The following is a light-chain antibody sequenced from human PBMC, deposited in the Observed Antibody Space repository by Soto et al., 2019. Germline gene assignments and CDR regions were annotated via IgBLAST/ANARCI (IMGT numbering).Light chain of an antibody. V-gene: IGKV3-11*01. J-gene: IGKJ1*01. Sequence: IVLTQSPATLSLSPWERATLSCRASQSVSGYLAWYQHKPGQAPRLLISDASNRASGIPARFSGGGSGTDFTLTISSLEPEDFAFYYCQQRSNWPPWTFGQGTKVDIK. CDR1: QSVSGY. CDR2: DAS. CDR3: QQRSNWPPWT.